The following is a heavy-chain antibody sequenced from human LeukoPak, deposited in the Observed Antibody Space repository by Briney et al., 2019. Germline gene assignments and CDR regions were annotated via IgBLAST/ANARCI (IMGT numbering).Heavy chain of an antibody. CDR2: IWYDGSNK. J-gene: IGHJ6*02. CDR1: GFTFSSYG. CDR3: ARGGSYYAYYYYGMDV. D-gene: IGHD1-26*01. V-gene: IGHV3-33*01. Sequence: GGSLRLSCAASGFTFSSYGMHWVRQAPGKGLEWVAVIWYDGSNKYYADSVKGRFTISRDNAKNTLYLQMNSLRAEDTAVYYCARGGSYYAYYYYGMDVWGQGTTVTVSS.